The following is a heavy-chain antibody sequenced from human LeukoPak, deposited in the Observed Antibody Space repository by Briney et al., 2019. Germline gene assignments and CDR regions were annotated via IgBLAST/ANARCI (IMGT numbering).Heavy chain of an antibody. CDR2: IQYDGNAK. V-gene: IGHV3-30*02. CDR1: GFTFNTYA. Sequence: GGSLRLSCTASGFTFNTYAMHWVRQAPGKGLEWVAFIQYDGNAKHSADSVTGRFTISRDISTNTLYLQMNSLRAEDTAVYYCAELGITMIGGVWGKGTTVTISS. CDR3: AELGITMIGGV. J-gene: IGHJ6*04. D-gene: IGHD3-10*02.